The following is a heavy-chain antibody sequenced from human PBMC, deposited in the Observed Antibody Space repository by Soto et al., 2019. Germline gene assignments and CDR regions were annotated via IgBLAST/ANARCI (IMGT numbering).Heavy chain of an antibody. CDR3: ARMAAAGTIDY. D-gene: IGHD6-13*01. J-gene: IGHJ4*02. CDR2: ISSSSSYT. V-gene: IGHV3-11*03. Sequence: SLRLSCAASGFTFSDYYMSWIRQAPGKGLEWVSYISSSSSYTNYADSVKGRFTISRDNAKNSLYLQMNSLRAEDTAVYYCARMAAAGTIDYWGQGTLVTVSS. CDR1: GFTFSDYY.